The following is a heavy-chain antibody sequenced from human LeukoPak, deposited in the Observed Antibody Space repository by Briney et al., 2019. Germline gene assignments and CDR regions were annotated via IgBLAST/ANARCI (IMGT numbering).Heavy chain of an antibody. CDR3: AKDRYVAAVAVTLFDY. CDR2: ISGSGGST. Sequence: GGSLRLSCAASGFTFSSYAMSWVRQAPGKGLEWVSAISGSGGSTYYADSVKGRLTISRDNSKNTLYLQMNSLRAEDTAVYYCAKDRYVAAVAVTLFDYWGQGTLVTVSS. D-gene: IGHD6-19*01. V-gene: IGHV3-23*01. J-gene: IGHJ4*02. CDR1: GFTFSSYA.